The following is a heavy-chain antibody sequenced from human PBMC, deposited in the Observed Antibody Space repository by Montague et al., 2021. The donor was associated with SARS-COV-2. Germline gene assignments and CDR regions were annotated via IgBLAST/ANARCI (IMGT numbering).Heavy chain of an antibody. CDR2: XXWDDDK. J-gene: IGHJ4*02. V-gene: IGHV2-70*11. Sequence: PALVKPTQTLTLTCTFSGFSLSISGMCVSWIRQPPGKALEWLARXXWDDDKYYSTSLKTRLTISKDTSKNQVVLTMTNMDPVDTATYYCARETGTTVSLDYWSQGTLVTVSS. CDR1: GFSLSISGMC. CDR3: ARETGTTVSLDY. D-gene: IGHD1-7*01.